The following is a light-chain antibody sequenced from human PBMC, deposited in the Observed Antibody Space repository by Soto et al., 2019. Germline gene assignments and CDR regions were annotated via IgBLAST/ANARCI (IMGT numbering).Light chain of an antibody. CDR3: QQSYSTPRMYT. Sequence: DIQMTQSPSSLSASVGDRVTITCRASQSISGYLNWYQQKPGKAPKLLIYAASSLQSGVPSRFSGSGSGTDFTLTISSLQPEDFATYYCQQSYSTPRMYTFGQGTKLEIK. J-gene: IGKJ2*01. CDR2: AAS. CDR1: QSISGY. V-gene: IGKV1-39*01.